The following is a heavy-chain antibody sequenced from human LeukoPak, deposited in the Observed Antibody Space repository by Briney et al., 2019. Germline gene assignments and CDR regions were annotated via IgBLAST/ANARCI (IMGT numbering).Heavy chain of an antibody. V-gene: IGHV3-30-3*01. CDR3: ARGILRGMDV. CDR2: MSHDTTNK. Sequence: GRSLRLSCAASGFTFNAYSMHWVRQAPGKGLEWVAVMSHDTTNKYYADSVKGRFTISRDNSNNTVFLLMNSLRAEDAAVYFCARGILRGMDVWGRGTPVIVSS. CDR1: GFTFNAYS. J-gene: IGHJ6*02. D-gene: IGHD2-8*01.